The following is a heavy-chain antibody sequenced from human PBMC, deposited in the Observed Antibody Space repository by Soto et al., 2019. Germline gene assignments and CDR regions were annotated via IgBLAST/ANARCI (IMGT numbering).Heavy chain of an antibody. V-gene: IGHV4-30-2*01. J-gene: IGHJ5*02. D-gene: IGHD3-10*01. CDR2: IYHSGST. Sequence: SETLSLTCAVSGGSISSGGYSWSWIRQPPGKGLEWIGYIYHSGSTYYNPSLKSRVTISVDRSKNQFSLKLSSVTAADTAVYYCARGISGSGNWFDPWGHGTLVTVSS. CDR3: ARGISGSGNWFDP. CDR1: GGSISSGGYS.